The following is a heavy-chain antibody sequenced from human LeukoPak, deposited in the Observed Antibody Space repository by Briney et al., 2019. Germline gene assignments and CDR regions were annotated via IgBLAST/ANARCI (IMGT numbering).Heavy chain of an antibody. D-gene: IGHD3-22*01. V-gene: IGHV4-34*01. CDR2: INHSGST. J-gene: IGHJ5*02. Sequence: SETLSLTCAVYGGSFSGYYWSWIRQPPGKGLEWIGEINHSGSTNYNPSLKSRVTISVDTSKNQFSLKLSSVTAADTAVYYCAEGVGDSSGYSNWFDPWGQGTLVTVSS. CDR3: AEGVGDSSGYSNWFDP. CDR1: GGSFSGYY.